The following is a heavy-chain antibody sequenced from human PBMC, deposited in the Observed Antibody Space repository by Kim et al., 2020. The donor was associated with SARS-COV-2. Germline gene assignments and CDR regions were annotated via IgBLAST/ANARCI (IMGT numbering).Heavy chain of an antibody. CDR1: GYTLTELS. V-gene: IGHV1-24*01. D-gene: IGHD2-2*01. Sequence: ASVKVSCNVSGYTLTELSMHWVRQAPGKGLEWMGVFDPEDCETIYAQKFQGRVTITEATSSHTAYMDLSSLRSEDTALYYCATSCSCISCHWVDPSVQVT. CDR3: ATSCSCISCHWVDP. CDR2: FDPEDCET. J-gene: IGHJ5*02.